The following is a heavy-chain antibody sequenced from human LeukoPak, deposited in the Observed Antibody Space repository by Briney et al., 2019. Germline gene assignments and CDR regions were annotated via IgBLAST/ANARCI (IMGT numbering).Heavy chain of an antibody. V-gene: IGHV4-59*01. D-gene: IGHD3-22*01. CDR1: GGSFNAYY. Sequence: SETLSLTCTVYGGSFNAYYWNWIRQPPGKGLEWIGYIYYSGTTNYNPSLKSRVTISVDTSKNQFSLKLSSVTAADTAVYYCARDLRYYYDSSGYPIFADWGQGTLATVSS. CDR3: ARDLRYYYDSSGYPIFAD. CDR2: IYYSGTT. J-gene: IGHJ4*02.